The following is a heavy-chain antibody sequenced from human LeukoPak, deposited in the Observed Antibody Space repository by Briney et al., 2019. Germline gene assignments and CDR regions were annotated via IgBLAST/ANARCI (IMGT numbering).Heavy chain of an antibody. J-gene: IGHJ4*02. Sequence: SETLSLTCAVSGGSIVGYFWSWIRQLPGKGLEWIGYVYYGGNTDCNPSLGGRATITVDTSKNQFSLKLTSVTAADTAVYYCASTGPDISGHYQAYWGQGTLVIVSS. CDR3: ASTGPDISGHYQAY. V-gene: IGHV4-59*01. CDR2: VYYGGNT. D-gene: IGHD3-22*01. CDR1: GGSIVGYF.